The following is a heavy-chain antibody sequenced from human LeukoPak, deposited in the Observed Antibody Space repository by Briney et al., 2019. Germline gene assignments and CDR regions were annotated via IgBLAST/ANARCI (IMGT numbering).Heavy chain of an antibody. Sequence: SETLSLTCTVSGGSISNYYWSWIRQPPGKGLEWIGYIYYSGSTNYNPSLKSRVTISVDTSKNQFSLKLSSVTAADTAMYYCARAKGANSAYFPFDFWGQGTLVTVSS. J-gene: IGHJ4*02. CDR2: IYYSGST. D-gene: IGHD2/OR15-2a*01. CDR1: GGSISNYY. CDR3: ARAKGANSAYFPFDF. V-gene: IGHV4-59*01.